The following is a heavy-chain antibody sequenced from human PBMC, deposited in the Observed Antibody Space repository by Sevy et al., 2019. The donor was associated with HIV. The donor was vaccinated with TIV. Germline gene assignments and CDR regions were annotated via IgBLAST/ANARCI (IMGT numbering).Heavy chain of an antibody. CDR2: IYSGGDT. CDR3: AGDLDDYGDHQEVGGMDV. J-gene: IGHJ6*02. Sequence: GGSLRLSCAASGFTVSSNYMSWVRQAPGKGLEWVSVIYSGGDTYYTDSVKGRFSVSRDNSKNTRYLQMNSLRAEDTAVYYCAGDLDDYGDHQEVGGMDVWGQGTTVTVSS. D-gene: IGHD4-17*01. CDR1: GFTVSSNY. V-gene: IGHV3-53*01.